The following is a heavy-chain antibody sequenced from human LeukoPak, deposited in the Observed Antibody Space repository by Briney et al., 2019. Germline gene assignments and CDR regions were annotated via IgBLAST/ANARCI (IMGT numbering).Heavy chain of an antibody. CDR3: ARYGRYYYDSSGYTD. CDR2: INPNSGGT. J-gene: IGHJ4*02. D-gene: IGHD3-22*01. CDR1: GYTFTGYY. Sequence: ASVKVSCKASGYTFTGYYMHWVRQAPGQGLEWMGWINPNSGGTNYAQKFQGRVTMTRDTSISTAYMELSRLRSNDTAVYYCARYGRYYYDSSGYTDWGQGTLVTVSS. V-gene: IGHV1-2*02.